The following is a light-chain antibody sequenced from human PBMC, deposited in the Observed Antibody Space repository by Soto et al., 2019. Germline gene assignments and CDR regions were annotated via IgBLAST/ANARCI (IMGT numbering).Light chain of an antibody. CDR2: AAS. CDR1: QGISSY. CDR3: EQYRIYPWT. Sequence: IHLSKYPSSLSASFRHRFPINFRASQGISSYLAWYEQKPGKAPKLLIYAASSLESGVPSRFSGSGSGTDFTLTISGLQPDDFATYYCEQYRIYPWTFGQGTKVDIK. J-gene: IGKJ1*01. V-gene: IGKV1-13*02.